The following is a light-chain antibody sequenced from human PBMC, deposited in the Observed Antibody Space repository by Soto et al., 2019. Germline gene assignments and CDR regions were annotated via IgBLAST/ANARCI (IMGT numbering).Light chain of an antibody. J-gene: IGLJ2*01. Sequence: QSVLTQPPSASGTPGQRVTISCSGSTSSVGSNTVNWYQQLPGTAPKRLIYRDDQRPSGVPDRFSGSKSGTSASLAISGLQSEDEADYYCATWDDSLNGRVFGGGTKVTVL. V-gene: IGLV1-44*01. CDR1: TSSVGSNT. CDR3: ATWDDSLNGRV. CDR2: RDD.